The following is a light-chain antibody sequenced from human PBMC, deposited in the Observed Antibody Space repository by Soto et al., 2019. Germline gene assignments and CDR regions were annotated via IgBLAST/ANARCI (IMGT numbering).Light chain of an antibody. CDR1: SSDVGNYNL. J-gene: IGLJ1*01. Sequence: QSVLTQPASVSGSPGQSITISCTGSSSDVGNYNLVSWYQQHPGKAPKLMIYEDTKWPSGVSNRFSGSKSGNTAYLTISGLQAEDEADYYCWSYAVGRTYVFGTGTKVP. CDR3: WSYAVGRTYV. CDR2: EDT. V-gene: IGLV2-23*01.